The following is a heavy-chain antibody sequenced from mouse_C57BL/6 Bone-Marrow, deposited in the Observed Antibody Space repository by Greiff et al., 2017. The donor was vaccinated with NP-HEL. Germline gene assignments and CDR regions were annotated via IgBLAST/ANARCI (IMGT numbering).Heavy chain of an antibody. CDR2: INPYNGGP. D-gene: IGHD2-4*01. Sequence: VQLKQSGPVLVKPGASVKMSCKASGYTFTDYYMNWVKQSHGKSLEWIGVINPYNGGPSYNQKFKGKATLTVDKSSSTAYMELNSLTSEDSAVYYCARYDYDYWGQGTTLTVSS. CDR1: GYTFTDYY. J-gene: IGHJ2*01. CDR3: ARYDYDY. V-gene: IGHV1-19*01.